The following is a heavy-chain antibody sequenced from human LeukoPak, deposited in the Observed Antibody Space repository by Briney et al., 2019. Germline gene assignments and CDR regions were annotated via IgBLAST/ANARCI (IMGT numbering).Heavy chain of an antibody. Sequence: SEPLSLTCAVYGGSFSGYYWSWIRQPPGKGLEWIGEINHSGSTNYNPSLKSRVTISVDTSKNQFSLKLSSVTAADTAVYYCARGGLGYCSGGSCYSRTYYFDYWGQGTLVTVSS. CDR1: GGSFSGYY. D-gene: IGHD2-15*01. CDR3: ARGGLGYCSGGSCYSRTYYFDY. V-gene: IGHV4-34*01. J-gene: IGHJ4*02. CDR2: INHSGST.